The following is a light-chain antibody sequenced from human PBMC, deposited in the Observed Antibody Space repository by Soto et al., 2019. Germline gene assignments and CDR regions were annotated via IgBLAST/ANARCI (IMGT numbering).Light chain of an antibody. CDR3: QSADSSAVV. J-gene: IGLJ2*01. CDR2: KDS. CDR1: ALPKQY. V-gene: IGLV3-25*03. Sequence: SYELTQPPSVSVSPGQTARITCSGDALPKQYAYWYQQKPGQAPVLVIYKDSARPSGIPERFSGSSSGTTVTLTISGVQAEDEADYYCQSADSSAVVFGGGTKLTVL.